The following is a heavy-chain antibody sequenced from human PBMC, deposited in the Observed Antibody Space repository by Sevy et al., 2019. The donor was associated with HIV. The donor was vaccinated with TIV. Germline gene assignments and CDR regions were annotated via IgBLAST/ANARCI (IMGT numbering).Heavy chain of an antibody. Sequence: GESLKISCKGSGYSFTSHWIGWVRHMPGKGLEWMGIIYPDDSDTRYSPSFQGQVTFSAAKSIGTAYLQWSSLKASDTAMYYCATSRSGYFDSSGYYIYWGQGTLVTVSS. J-gene: IGHJ4*02. CDR1: GYSFTSHW. D-gene: IGHD3-22*01. CDR2: IYPDDSDT. V-gene: IGHV5-51*01. CDR3: ATSRSGYFDSSGYYIY.